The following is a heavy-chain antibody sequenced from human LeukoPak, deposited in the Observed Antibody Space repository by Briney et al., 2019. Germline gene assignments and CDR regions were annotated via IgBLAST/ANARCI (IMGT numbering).Heavy chain of an antibody. J-gene: IGHJ6*03. CDR3: ARDSYDFWSGYPDYYYYYMDV. CDR2: ISYDGSNK. CDR1: GFTFSSYA. Sequence: GRSLRLSCAASGFTFSSYAMHWVRQAPGKGLEWVAVISYDGSNKYYADSVKGRFTISRDNSKNTLYLQMNSLRAEDTAVYYCARDSYDFWSGYPDYYYYYMDVWGKGTTVTVSS. V-gene: IGHV3-30-3*01. D-gene: IGHD3-3*01.